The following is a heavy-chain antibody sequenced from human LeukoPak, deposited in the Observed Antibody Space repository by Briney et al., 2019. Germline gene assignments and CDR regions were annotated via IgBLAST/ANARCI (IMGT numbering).Heavy chain of an antibody. CDR1: GYSISSGYY. J-gene: IGHJ4*02. V-gene: IGHV4-38-2*02. CDR2: IYHSGST. CDR3: ARGLGITAYFDY. Sequence: SETLSLTCTVSGYSISSGYYWGWIRQPPGKGLEWIGSIYHSGSTYYNPSLKSRVTISVDTSKNQFSLKLSSVTAADTAVYYCARGLGITAYFDYWGQGTLVTVSS. D-gene: IGHD3-10*01.